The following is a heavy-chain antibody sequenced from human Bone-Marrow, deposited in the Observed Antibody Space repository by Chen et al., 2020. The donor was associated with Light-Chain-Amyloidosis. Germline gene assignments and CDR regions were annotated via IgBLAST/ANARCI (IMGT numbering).Heavy chain of an antibody. D-gene: IGHD5-18*01. V-gene: IGHV3-30*02. Sequence: VQLVESGGGLVQPGRSLRLSCTVSGFVFTTYGFQWVRQAPGKGLEWVSFVRFDGSDKYYADSVKGRFTISRDDSKNTLYLQMNSLRPEDTAVYYCAQLYSYGRPFKHWGQGTLVSVSS. CDR2: VRFDGSDK. CDR1: GFVFTTYG. J-gene: IGHJ4*02. CDR3: AQLYSYGRPFKH.